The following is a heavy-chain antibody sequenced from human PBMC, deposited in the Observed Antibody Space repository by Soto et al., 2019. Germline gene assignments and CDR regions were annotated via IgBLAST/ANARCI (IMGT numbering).Heavy chain of an antibody. J-gene: IGHJ4*02. D-gene: IGHD1-1*01. CDR1: GGSISSGDYY. Sequence: SETLSFTCTVSGGSISSGDYYWSWIRQPPGKGLEWIGYIYYSGSTYYNPSLKSRVTISVDTSKNQFSLKLNSVTAADTALYYCARTSTSGTRFDYWGQGTLVTVSS. V-gene: IGHV4-30-4*01. CDR3: ARTSTSGTRFDY. CDR2: IYYSGST.